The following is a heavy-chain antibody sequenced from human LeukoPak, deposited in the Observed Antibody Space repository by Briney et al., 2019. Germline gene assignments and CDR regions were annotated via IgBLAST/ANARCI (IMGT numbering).Heavy chain of an antibody. Sequence: SETLSLTCTVPGGSVSSSSYYWGWIRQPPGKGLEWIGSIYYSGSTYYNPSLKSRVTISVDTSKNQFSLKLSSVTAADTAVYYCARGRSEMATIPIDYWGQGTLVTVSS. CDR3: ARGRSEMATIPIDY. D-gene: IGHD5-24*01. CDR2: IYYSGST. V-gene: IGHV4-39*01. CDR1: GGSVSSSSYY. J-gene: IGHJ4*02.